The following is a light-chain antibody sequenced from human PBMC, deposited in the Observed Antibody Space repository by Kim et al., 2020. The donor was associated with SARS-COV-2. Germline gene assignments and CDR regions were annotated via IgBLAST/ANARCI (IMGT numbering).Light chain of an antibody. CDR3: QQYGSSPT. Sequence: LSPGERATISGRASQSVSSSYLAWYQQKPGQAPRLLIYGASSRATGIPDRFSGSGSGTDFTITISRLEPEDFAVYYCQQYGSSPTFGPGTKVDIK. V-gene: IGKV3-20*01. CDR2: GAS. J-gene: IGKJ3*01. CDR1: QSVSSSY.